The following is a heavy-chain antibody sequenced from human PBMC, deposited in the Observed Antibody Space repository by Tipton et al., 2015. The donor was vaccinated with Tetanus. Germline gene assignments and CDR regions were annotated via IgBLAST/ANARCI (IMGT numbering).Heavy chain of an antibody. CDR2: MYYSGSA. CDR3: ARFSYDSGGFYSYFDH. CDR1: GGSISGFY. V-gene: IGHV4-59*01. Sequence: LRLSCTISGGSISGFYWAWIRQPPGKGLEWIGHMYYSGSANYNPSLKSRLTISKDTSNDQLSLRLTSVTAADTAIYYCARFSYDSGGFYSYFDHWGRGTLVTVSS. J-gene: IGHJ4*02. D-gene: IGHD3-22*01.